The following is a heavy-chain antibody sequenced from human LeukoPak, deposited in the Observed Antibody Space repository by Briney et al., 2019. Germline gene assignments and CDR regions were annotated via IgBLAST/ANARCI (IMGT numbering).Heavy chain of an antibody. D-gene: IGHD1-1*01. CDR1: GFTLSTAS. CDR3: ADNLSR. J-gene: IGHJ4*02. Sequence: GGSLRLSCVVSGFTLSTASMTWVRQAPGKGLEWISHIDKGGNTIYYAASVKGRFTISRDSAKNSLYLQMNSLRAEDTAVYYCADNLSRWGQGTLVTVSS. CDR2: IDKGGNTI. V-gene: IGHV3-48*04.